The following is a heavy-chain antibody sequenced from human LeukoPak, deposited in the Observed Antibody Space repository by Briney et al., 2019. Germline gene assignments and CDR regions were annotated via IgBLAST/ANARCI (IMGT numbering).Heavy chain of an antibody. CDR1: GFSFSGYG. CDR2: IRSDGSNK. CDR3: ARGLSGHYDFWSGSLYYFDY. Sequence: PGGSLRLSCAASGFSFSGYGMHWVRQGPGKGLEWVAFIRSDGSNKYYADSVKGRFTVSRDNSKKTLYLQMNSLRGEDTAVYYCARGLSGHYDFWSGSLYYFDYWGQGTLVTVSS. J-gene: IGHJ4*02. V-gene: IGHV3-30*02. D-gene: IGHD3-3*01.